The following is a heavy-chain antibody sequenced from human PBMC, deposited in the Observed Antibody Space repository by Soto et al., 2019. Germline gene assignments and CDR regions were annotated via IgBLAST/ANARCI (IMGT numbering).Heavy chain of an antibody. CDR3: ARGVYSRGWYTAGHYYDGMDV. J-gene: IGHJ6*02. CDR1: GYTFTSYG. D-gene: IGHD6-19*01. V-gene: IGHV1-18*01. Sequence: QVQLVQSGAEVKKPGASVKVSCKASGYTFTSYGISWVRQAPGQGLEWMGWISAYNGNTNYAQKLQGRVTMTTDTPTSTAYMELRSLSSDDTAVYYCARGVYSRGWYTAGHYYDGMDVWGQGTTVTVSS. CDR2: ISAYNGNT.